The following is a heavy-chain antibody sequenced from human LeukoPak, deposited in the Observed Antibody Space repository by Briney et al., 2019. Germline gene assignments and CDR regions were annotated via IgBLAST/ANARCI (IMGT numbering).Heavy chain of an antibody. D-gene: IGHD3-10*01. CDR1: GFTFSSYA. CDR3: AKDRKSVLLWFGEFGY. V-gene: IGHV3-23*01. Sequence: PGGSLRLSCAASGFTFSSYAMSWVRQAPGKGLEWVSAISGSGGSTHYADSVKGRFTISRDNSKNTLYLQMNSLRAEDTAVYYCAKDRKSVLLWFGEFGYWGQGTLVTVSS. CDR2: ISGSGGST. J-gene: IGHJ4*02.